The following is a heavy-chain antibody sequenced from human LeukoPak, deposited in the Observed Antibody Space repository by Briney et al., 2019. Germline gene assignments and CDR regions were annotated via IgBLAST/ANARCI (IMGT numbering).Heavy chain of an antibody. CDR3: ARGPFGRTTECFDY. CDR1: GFTFSSYW. V-gene: IGHV3-7*01. Sequence: PGGSLRLSCAASGFTFSSYWMSWVRQAPGKGLEWVANIKQDGSEKYYVDSVKGRFTISRDNAKNSLYLQMNSLRAEDTAVYYCARGPFGRTTECFDYWGQGTLVTVSS. CDR2: IKQDGSEK. D-gene: IGHD3-10*01. J-gene: IGHJ4*02.